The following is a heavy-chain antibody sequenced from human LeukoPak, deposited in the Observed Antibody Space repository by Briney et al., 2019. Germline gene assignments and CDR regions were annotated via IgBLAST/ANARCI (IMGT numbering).Heavy chain of an antibody. V-gene: IGHV3-33*08. CDR2: VWYDGSKK. D-gene: IGHD3-22*01. Sequence: PGRSLRLSCAASGFTLSSYGMHWVRQAPGKGLEWVAVVWYDGSKKYSADSVKGRITISRDDSKNTLYLQMNSLRAEDTAVYYCARGVGDYDSSGTIDYWGQGTLVTVSS. CDR1: GFTLSSYG. J-gene: IGHJ4*02. CDR3: ARGVGDYDSSGTIDY.